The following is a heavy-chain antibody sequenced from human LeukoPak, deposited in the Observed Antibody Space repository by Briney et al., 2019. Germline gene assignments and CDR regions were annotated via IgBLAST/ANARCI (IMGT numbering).Heavy chain of an antibody. D-gene: IGHD3-3*01. CDR1: GFTFSSYS. CDR2: ISYDGSNN. Sequence: PAGSLTLSCAASGFTFSSYSMHWFRQAPGKGLEWVAVISYDGSNNYYAAFVKGRFTISGDNSKNPLYLQMNSLRGEDTALYYCARVPGEDRFLEWSISSYYMDVWGKGTTVTVSS. J-gene: IGHJ6*03. V-gene: IGHV3-30*04. CDR3: ARVPGEDRFLEWSISSYYMDV.